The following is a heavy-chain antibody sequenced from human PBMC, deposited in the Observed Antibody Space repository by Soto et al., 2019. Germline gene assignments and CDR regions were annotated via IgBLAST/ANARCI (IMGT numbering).Heavy chain of an antibody. Sequence: QVPLVQSGAEVKKPGASVKVSCKASGYTFTGYYMHWVRQAPGQGLEWMGWINPNSGGTNYAQKFQGWVTMTRDTSISTAYMELGRLRSDDTAVYYCARAHDSIAAAGTYYYYGMDVWGQGTTVTVSS. J-gene: IGHJ6*02. V-gene: IGHV1-2*04. D-gene: IGHD6-13*01. CDR1: GYTFTGYY. CDR2: INPNSGGT. CDR3: ARAHDSIAAAGTYYYYGMDV.